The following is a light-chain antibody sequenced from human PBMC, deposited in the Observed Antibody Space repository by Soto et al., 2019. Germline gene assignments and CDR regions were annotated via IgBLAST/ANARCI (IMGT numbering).Light chain of an antibody. CDR3: QQYNIAPFT. J-gene: IGKJ3*01. CDR1: QGISNY. V-gene: IGKV1-27*01. CDR2: AAS. Sequence: DIQMTQSPSSLSASVGDTVTITCRAIQGISNYLAWYQQRPGKIPTLLIFAASTLHSGVPSRFSGSGSGTDFTLTISSLQPEDVGTYYCQQYNIAPFTFGPGTTVDIK.